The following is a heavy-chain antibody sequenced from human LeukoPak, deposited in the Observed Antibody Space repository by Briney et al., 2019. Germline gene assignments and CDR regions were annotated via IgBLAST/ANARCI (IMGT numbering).Heavy chain of an antibody. CDR3: ARDGYYYDSSGYFPWAFDI. V-gene: IGHV4-4*07. CDR2: IYTIGST. D-gene: IGHD3-22*01. Sequence: SETLSLTCTVSGGSISSYYWSWIRQPPGKGLEWIGRIYTIGSTNYNPSLKSRVTMSVDTSNNKFSLKLSSVTAADTAVYYCARDGYYYDSSGYFPWAFDIWGQGTMVTVSS. CDR1: GGSISSYY. J-gene: IGHJ3*02.